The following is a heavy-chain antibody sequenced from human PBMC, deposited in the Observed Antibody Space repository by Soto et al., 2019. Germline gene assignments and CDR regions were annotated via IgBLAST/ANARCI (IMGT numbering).Heavy chain of an antibody. Sequence: PGESLKICCQGSGYTFTDYWIGWVRQLPGKGLEWMGIIYPGDSDTRYSPSFQGHVTITVDKSTNTAYLQWNTLRASDTAMYYWARHISNLRYYYYAMDVWGQGTTDTVSS. CDR2: IYPGDSDT. D-gene: IGHD4-4*01. J-gene: IGHJ6*02. CDR3: ARHISNLRYYYYAMDV. V-gene: IGHV5-51*01. CDR1: GYTFTDYW.